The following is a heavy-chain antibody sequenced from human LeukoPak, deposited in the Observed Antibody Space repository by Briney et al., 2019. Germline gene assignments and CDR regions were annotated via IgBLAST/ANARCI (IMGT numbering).Heavy chain of an antibody. CDR3: ARGGFGGYDFWYYFDY. J-gene: IGHJ4*02. CDR2: IYHSGST. CDR1: GGSISSSNW. V-gene: IGHV4-4*02. D-gene: IGHD3-3*01. Sequence: SETLSLTCAVSGGSISSSNWWSWVRQPPGKGLEWIGEIYHSGSTNYNPSLKSRVTISVDKSKNQFSLKLSSVTAADTAVYYCARGGFGGYDFWYYFDYWGQGTLVTVSS.